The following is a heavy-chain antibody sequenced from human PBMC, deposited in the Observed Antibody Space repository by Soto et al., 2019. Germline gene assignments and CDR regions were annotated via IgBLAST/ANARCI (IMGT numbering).Heavy chain of an antibody. V-gene: IGHV4-39*01. CDR3: APLSVSLSGPYGIHV. D-gene: IGHD2-15*01. CDR1: GYSVSSSEYY. J-gene: IGHJ6*02. CDR2: MLYSGLT. Sequence: SSETLSLTCSVSGYSVSSSEYYWAWIRQPPGKGLEWIGSMLYSGLTYYNPSLKSRVTLSVDTSKNQFSVRLNSVTASEPAVYYCAPLSVSLSGPYGIHVWGQGTTVTVSS.